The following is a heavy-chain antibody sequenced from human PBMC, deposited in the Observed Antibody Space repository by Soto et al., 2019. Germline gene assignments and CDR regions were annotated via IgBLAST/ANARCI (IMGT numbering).Heavy chain of an antibody. CDR2: INHTGGT. CDR1: GGSVNGYY. Sequence: SETLSLTCAVYGGSVNGYYWNWIRQPPGKGLEWIGEINHTGGTHDNPSLKSRLTMSVDTSKNQFSLRLSSVTAADTAIYYCATRITVFGLLIPPFDPWGQGTQVTVSS. J-gene: IGHJ5*02. D-gene: IGHD3-3*01. V-gene: IGHV4-34*01. CDR3: ATRITVFGLLIPPFDP.